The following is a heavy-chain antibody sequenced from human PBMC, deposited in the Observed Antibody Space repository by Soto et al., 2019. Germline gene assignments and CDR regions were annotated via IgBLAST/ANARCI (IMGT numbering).Heavy chain of an antibody. Sequence: SETLSVTCTVSAGSIIPSTYYWGCIRHPLGNGLECIVSIYYIGITYYNPSLKSRVTISVDTSKNQFSLKLSSVTVAYTALYYCARHGSGSYYNNWFDPWGQGTLVTVS. CDR3: ARHGSGSYYNNWFDP. J-gene: IGHJ5*02. CDR2: IYYIGIT. D-gene: IGHD3-10*01. V-gene: IGHV4-39*01. CDR1: AGSIIPSTYY.